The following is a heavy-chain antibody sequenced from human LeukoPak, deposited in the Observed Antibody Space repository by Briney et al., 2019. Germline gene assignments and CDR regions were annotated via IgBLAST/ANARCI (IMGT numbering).Heavy chain of an antibody. CDR3: ARGVEYYDSSGYYDY. J-gene: IGHJ4*02. CDR1: GFTFSSYS. Sequence: GGSLRLSCAASGFTFSSYSMNWVRQAPGKGLELVSSISSSSSYIYYADSVKRRFTISRDNAKNSLYLQMNSLRAEDTAVYYCARGVEYYDSSGYYDYWGQGTLVVVSS. V-gene: IGHV3-21*01. CDR2: ISSSSSYI. D-gene: IGHD3-22*01.